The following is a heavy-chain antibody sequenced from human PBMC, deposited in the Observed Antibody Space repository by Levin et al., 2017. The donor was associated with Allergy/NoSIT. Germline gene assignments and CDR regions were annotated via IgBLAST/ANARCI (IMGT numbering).Heavy chain of an antibody. Sequence: PGGSLRLSCKGSGSSFTSYWISWVRQMPGKGLEWMGRIDPTDSYTNYSPSVQGHVTISADKSISTAYLQWSSLKASDTAMYYCARPGANLAWFDPWGQGTLVTVSS. CDR1: GSSFTSYW. CDR2: IDPTDSYT. V-gene: IGHV5-10-1*01. D-gene: IGHD7-27*01. CDR3: ARPGANLAWFDP. J-gene: IGHJ5*02.